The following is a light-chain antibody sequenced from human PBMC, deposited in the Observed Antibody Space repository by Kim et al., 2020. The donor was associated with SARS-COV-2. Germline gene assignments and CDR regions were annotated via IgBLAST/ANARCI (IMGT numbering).Light chain of an antibody. CDR3: QTWGSGIQV. CDR2: LNRGGRH. V-gene: IGLV4-69*01. J-gene: IGLJ1*01. Sequence: ASVKRTCTLSSGHSSYANAWRQQEPEKGPRYLMKLNRGGRHSKGDGIPARFSGSSSGAERSLTISSLQSEDEADYYCQTWGSGIQVFGTGTKVTVL. CDR1: SGHSSYA.